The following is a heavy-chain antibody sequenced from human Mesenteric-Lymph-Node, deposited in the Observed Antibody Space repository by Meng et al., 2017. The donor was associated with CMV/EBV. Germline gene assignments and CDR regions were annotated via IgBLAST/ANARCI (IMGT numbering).Heavy chain of an antibody. CDR3: ARGSSYDILTGYFDY. CDR2: INHSGST. Sequence: VQLHQLGAGLLKPSDTLSGTCAVNGGSLSGYYGNWIRQSPEKGLEWIGEINHSGSTTYNPSFTSRIIISVDTSTNQISLNMSSVTAADTAVYYCARGSSYDILTGYFDYWGQGALVTVSS. V-gene: IGHV4-34*01. CDR1: GGSLSGYY. D-gene: IGHD3-9*01. J-gene: IGHJ4*02.